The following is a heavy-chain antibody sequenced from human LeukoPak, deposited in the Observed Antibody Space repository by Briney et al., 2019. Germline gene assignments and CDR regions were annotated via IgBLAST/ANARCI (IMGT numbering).Heavy chain of an antibody. CDR2: ISWTTGSI. J-gene: IGHJ2*01. D-gene: IGHD6-19*01. V-gene: IGHV3-9*01. CDR3: AKAVTSGWGHPADL. Sequence: GGSLRLSCAASGFTLDDYAMHWVRRAPGKGLEWVARISWTTGSIGYAASVQGRFTLSRDNATNSLYLQMNSLRAEDTALYYCAKAVTSGWGHPADLWGRGTLVTVSS. CDR1: GFTLDDYA.